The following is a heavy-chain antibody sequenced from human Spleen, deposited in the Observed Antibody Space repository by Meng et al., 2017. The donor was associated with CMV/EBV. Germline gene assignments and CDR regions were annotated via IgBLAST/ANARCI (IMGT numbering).Heavy chain of an antibody. Sequence: VPLVESGGGVVLPGSALRLACAADGFTFSSYAMHWVRQAPGKGLEWVAVISYDGSNKYYADSVKGRFTISRDNSKNTLYLQMNSLRAEDTAVYYCARVGRGTVAGYFDYWGQGTLVTVAS. D-gene: IGHD6-19*01. CDR2: ISYDGSNK. J-gene: IGHJ4*02. V-gene: IGHV3-30-3*01. CDR1: GFTFSSYA. CDR3: ARVGRGTVAGYFDY.